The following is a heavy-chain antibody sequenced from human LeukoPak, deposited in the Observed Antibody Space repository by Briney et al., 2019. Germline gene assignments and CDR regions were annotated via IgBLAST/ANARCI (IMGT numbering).Heavy chain of an antibody. CDR2: IIPIFGTA. V-gene: IGHV1-69*13. Sequence: SVKVSCKAPGGTFSSYAISWVRQAPGQGLEWMGGIIPIFGTANYAQKFQGRVTITADESTSTAYMELSSLRSEDKAVYYCARARXXXXXXXXIXXYFXYWGQGTLVXXSX. J-gene: IGHJ4*02. CDR3: ARARXXXXXXXXIXXYFXY. CDR1: GGTFSSYA.